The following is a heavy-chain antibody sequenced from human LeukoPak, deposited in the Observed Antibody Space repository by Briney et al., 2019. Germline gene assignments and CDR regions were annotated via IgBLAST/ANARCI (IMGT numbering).Heavy chain of an antibody. Sequence: PGGSLRLSCAASGFTVSSYCMYWVRQAPGKGLVWVSLINGNGSSTTYADSVEGRFTISSDNAKNTLYLQMTSLRAEDPAVYYCAGDRTLDYWGRGTLVTVSS. J-gene: IGHJ4*02. V-gene: IGHV3-74*01. CDR1: GFTVSSYC. CDR3: AGDRTLDY. CDR2: INGNGSST.